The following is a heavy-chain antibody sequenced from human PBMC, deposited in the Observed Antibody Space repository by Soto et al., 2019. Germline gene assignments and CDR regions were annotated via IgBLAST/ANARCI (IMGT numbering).Heavy chain of an antibody. D-gene: IGHD5-18*01. Sequence: GGSLRLSCAASGFTFSSYAMNWVRQAPGQGLEWVSAISGSGAGKYYADSVKGRFTISRDSSKNTLYLQMNSLRAEDTALYYCAKDQRYSYGADYWGQGTLVTVSS. CDR1: GFTFSSYA. CDR2: ISGSGAGK. V-gene: IGHV3-23*01. CDR3: AKDQRYSYGADY. J-gene: IGHJ4*02.